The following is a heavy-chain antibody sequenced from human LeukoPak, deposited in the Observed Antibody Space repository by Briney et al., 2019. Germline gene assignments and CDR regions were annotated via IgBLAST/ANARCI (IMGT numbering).Heavy chain of an antibody. J-gene: IGHJ6*02. Sequence: SETLSLTCTVSGGSISSSSYYWGWIRQPPGKGLEWIGSIYYSGSTYYNPSLKSRVTIPVDTSKNQFSLKLSSVTAADTAVYYCARDWYYYGSGSYYNEGYYYGMDVWGQGTTVTVSS. V-gene: IGHV4-39*07. D-gene: IGHD3-10*01. CDR1: GGSISSSSYY. CDR2: IYYSGST. CDR3: ARDWYYYGSGSYYNEGYYYGMDV.